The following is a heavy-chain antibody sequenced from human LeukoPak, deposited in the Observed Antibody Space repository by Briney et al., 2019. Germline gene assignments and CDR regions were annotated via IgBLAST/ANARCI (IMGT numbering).Heavy chain of an antibody. CDR3: ARDQTRGFDL. CDR1: GFTFSSYE. V-gene: IGHV3-48*03. J-gene: IGHJ2*01. D-gene: IGHD4-11*01. Sequence: RTGGSLRLSCAASGFTFSSYEMNWVRQTPGKGLEWVSYIRSSSVTVYYADSVKGRFTISRDNAKNPLFLQMNSLRAEDTAVYYCARDQTRGFDLWGRGTLVTVSS. CDR2: IRSSSVTV.